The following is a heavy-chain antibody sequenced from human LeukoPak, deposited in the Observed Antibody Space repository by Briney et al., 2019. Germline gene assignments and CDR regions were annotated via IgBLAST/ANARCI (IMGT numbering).Heavy chain of an antibody. CDR3: ARGGDYYDSSGHSAHFDY. Sequence: ASVKVSCKPSVYTFTSYDLNWLRQATGQGLEWMGWMNPNSGNTGYAQKFQGRVTMTRNTSISTAYMELSSLRSEDTAVYYCARGGDYYDSSGHSAHFDYWGQGTLVTVSS. D-gene: IGHD3-22*01. J-gene: IGHJ4*02. CDR1: VYTFTSYD. CDR2: MNPNSGNT. V-gene: IGHV1-8*01.